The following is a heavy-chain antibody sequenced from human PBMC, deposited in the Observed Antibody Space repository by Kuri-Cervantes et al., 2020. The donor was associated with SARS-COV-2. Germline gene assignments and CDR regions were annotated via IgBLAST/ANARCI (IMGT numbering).Heavy chain of an antibody. CDR2: IYYSGST. D-gene: IGHD3-22*01. Sequence: SETLSLTCTVSGGSISSYYWSWIRQPPGKGLEWIGYIYYSGSTNYNPSLKSRVTISVDTSKNQFSLKLNSVTAADTAVYYCAREGAYYYDSSGYFDYWGQGALVTVSS. V-gene: IGHV4-59*01. CDR1: GGSISSYY. CDR3: AREGAYYYDSSGYFDY. J-gene: IGHJ4*02.